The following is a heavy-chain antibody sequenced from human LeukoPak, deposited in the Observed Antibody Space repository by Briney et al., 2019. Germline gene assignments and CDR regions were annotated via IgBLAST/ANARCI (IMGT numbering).Heavy chain of an antibody. CDR3: ARTPHYYDILAGYYAPYWYFDL. CDR1: GGSISSYY. Sequence: PSETLSLTCTVSGGSISSYYWSWIRRPPGKGLEWIGYIYYSGSTNYNPSLKSRVTISVDTSKNQFSLKLSSVTAADTAVYYCARTPHYYDILAGYYAPYWYFDLWGRGTLVTVSS. J-gene: IGHJ2*01. D-gene: IGHD3-9*01. CDR2: IYYSGST. V-gene: IGHV4-59*01.